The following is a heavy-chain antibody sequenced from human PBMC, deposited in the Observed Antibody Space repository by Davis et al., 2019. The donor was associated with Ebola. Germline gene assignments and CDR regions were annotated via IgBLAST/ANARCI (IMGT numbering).Heavy chain of an antibody. V-gene: IGHV4-59*01. CDR3: ARGGDYVRWFDP. CDR2: VSNSGST. J-gene: IGHJ5*02. Sequence: SETLSLTCSVSGVSISRYYWSWIRQPPGKGLEWIAYVSNSGSTSYSPSLKSRVTISLDTSKNQVSLKVASVTAADAAVYYCARGGDYVRWFDPWGQGTLVTVSS. CDR1: GVSISRYY. D-gene: IGHD4-17*01.